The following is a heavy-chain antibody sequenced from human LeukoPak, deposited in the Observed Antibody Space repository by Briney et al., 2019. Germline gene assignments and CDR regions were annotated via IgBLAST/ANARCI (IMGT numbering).Heavy chain of an antibody. Sequence: GGSLRLSCVGTGFTFNNHAVHWVRQAPGKGLEWVADITYDGSNKFYADSVKGRFTISRDNSKNTLYLQMNSLRAEDTAVYYCVRDHFDSSGHYYVLDYWGQGTLVTVSS. V-gene: IGHV3-30*01. CDR2: ITYDGSNK. CDR1: GFTFNNHA. J-gene: IGHJ4*02. CDR3: VRDHFDSSGHYYVLDY. D-gene: IGHD3-22*01.